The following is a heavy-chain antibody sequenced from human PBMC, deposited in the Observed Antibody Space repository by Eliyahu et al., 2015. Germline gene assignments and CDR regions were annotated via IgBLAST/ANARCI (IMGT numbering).Heavy chain of an antibody. V-gene: IGHV2-5*02. J-gene: IGHJ4*02. CDR3: AHTGSYRYSVLFDY. D-gene: IGHD3-16*02. Sequence: QITLKESGPTLVKPTQTLTLTCTFSGFSLSXSGVGVGWIRQPPGKALEWLALIYWDDDKRYSPSLKSRLTITKDTSKNQVVLTMTNMDPVDTATYYCAHTGSYRYSVLFDYWGQGTLVTVSS. CDR1: GFSLSXSGVG. CDR2: IYWDDDK.